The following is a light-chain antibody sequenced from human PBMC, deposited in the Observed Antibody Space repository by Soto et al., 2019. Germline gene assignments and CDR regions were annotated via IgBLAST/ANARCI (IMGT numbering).Light chain of an antibody. CDR2: EVS. CDR3: SSYTSSTTLVL. J-gene: IGLJ2*01. Sequence: QSVLTQPASVSGSPGQSITISCTGTSSDIGGYNYVSWYQQHPGRAPKLMIYEVSNRPSGVSNRFSGFKSGNTASLTISGLQAEDEAAYYCSSYTSSTTLVLFGGGTKLTVL. V-gene: IGLV2-14*01. CDR1: SSDIGGYNY.